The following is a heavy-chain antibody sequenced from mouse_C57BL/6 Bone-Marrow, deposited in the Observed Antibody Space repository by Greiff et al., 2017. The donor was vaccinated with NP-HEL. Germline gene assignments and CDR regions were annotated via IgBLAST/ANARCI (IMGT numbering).Heavy chain of an antibody. Sequence: VKLMESGAELVKPGASVKLSCKASGYTFTEYTIHWVKQRSGQGLAWIGRFYPGRGSIKYNEKFKDKATLTADKSSSTVYMELSRMTSEDSAVYLCARHEALGRWYCAMDYWGQGTSVTVSS. CDR3: ARHEALGRWYCAMDY. J-gene: IGHJ4*01. D-gene: IGHD4-1*01. CDR1: GYTFTEYT. V-gene: IGHV1-62-2*01. CDR2: FYPGRGSI.